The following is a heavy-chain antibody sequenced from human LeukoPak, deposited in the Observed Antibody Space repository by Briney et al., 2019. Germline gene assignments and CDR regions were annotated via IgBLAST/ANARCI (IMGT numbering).Heavy chain of an antibody. CDR1: GYTFTSYG. CDR2: ISAYNGNT. V-gene: IGHV1-18*01. Sequence: GASVKVSCKASGYTFTSYGISWVRQAPGQGLEWMGWISAYNGNTNYAQKLQGRVTMTTGTSTSTAYMELRSLRSDDTAVYYCARTYGGNSEGYYFDYWGQGTLVTVSS. D-gene: IGHD4-23*01. CDR3: ARTYGGNSEGYYFDY. J-gene: IGHJ4*02.